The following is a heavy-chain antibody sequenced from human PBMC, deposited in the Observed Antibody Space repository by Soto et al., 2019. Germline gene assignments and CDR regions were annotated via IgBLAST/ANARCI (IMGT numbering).Heavy chain of an antibody. D-gene: IGHD4-17*01. CDR3: ARDMSESGVTTVYVDY. CDR2: ISAYNGNT. V-gene: IGHV1-18*01. CDR1: GYTFTSYG. J-gene: IGHJ4*02. Sequence: GASVKVSCKASGYTFTSYGISWVRQAPGQGLEWMGWISAYNGNTNYAQKLQGRVTMTTDTSTSTAYMELRSLRSDDTAVYYCARDMSESGVTTVYVDYWGQGTLVTVSS.